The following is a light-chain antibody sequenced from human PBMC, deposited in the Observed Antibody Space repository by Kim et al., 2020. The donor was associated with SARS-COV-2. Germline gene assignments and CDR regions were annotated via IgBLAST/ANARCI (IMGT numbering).Light chain of an antibody. Sequence: DVVMTQSPLSLPVTLGQPASISCRSSLSLVHSDGNTYLNWFQQRPGQSPRRLIYKVSNRDSGVPDRFSGSGSGTDFTLKISRVEAEDVGVYYCMQGIHPITFGQGTRLEIK. CDR1: LSLVHSDGNTY. V-gene: IGKV2-30*02. CDR2: KVS. J-gene: IGKJ5*01. CDR3: MQGIHPIT.